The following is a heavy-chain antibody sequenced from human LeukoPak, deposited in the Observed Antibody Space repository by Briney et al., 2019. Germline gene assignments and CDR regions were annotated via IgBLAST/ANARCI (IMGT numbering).Heavy chain of an antibody. J-gene: IGHJ4*02. CDR1: GGSIISYY. Sequence: PSETLSLTCTVSGGSIISYYWSWIRQPAGKGLEWIGHIYTTGSTNYNPSLKSRVTMSVDMSKNHFSLKLISVTAADTAVYYCARHRTGDLPFDDWGQGTLVTVSS. V-gene: IGHV4-4*07. CDR3: ARHRTGDLPFDD. CDR2: IYTTGST. D-gene: IGHD7-27*01.